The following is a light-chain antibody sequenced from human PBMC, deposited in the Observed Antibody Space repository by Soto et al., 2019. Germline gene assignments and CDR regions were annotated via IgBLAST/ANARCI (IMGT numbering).Light chain of an antibody. CDR2: DVS. J-gene: IGKJ1*01. Sequence: GERVTITCRASQSIGDSLAWYQQKPGKAPYLLISDVSSLERGVPSRFSGSGSGTEFTLTISSMQPDDFATYYCQQSYSTLWTFGQGTKVDIK. V-gene: IGKV1-5*01. CDR1: QSIGDS. CDR3: QQSYSTLWT.